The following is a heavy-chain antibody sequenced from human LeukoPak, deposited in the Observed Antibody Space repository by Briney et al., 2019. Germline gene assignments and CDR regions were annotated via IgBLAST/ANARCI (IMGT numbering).Heavy chain of an antibody. CDR1: GYTFTSYY. D-gene: IGHD3-9*01. V-gene: IGHV1-46*01. J-gene: IGHJ6*03. CDR3: AKGRRREFKDWLSSGYYYMDV. Sequence: GASVKVSCKASGYTFTSYYMHWVRQAPGQGLEWMGIINPSGGSTSYAQKFQGRVTMTRDMSTSTVYMELSSLRSEDTAVYYCAKGRRREFKDWLSSGYYYMDVWGKGTTVTISS. CDR2: INPSGGST.